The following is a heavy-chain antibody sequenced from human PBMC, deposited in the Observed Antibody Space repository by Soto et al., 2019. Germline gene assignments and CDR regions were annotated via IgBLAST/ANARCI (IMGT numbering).Heavy chain of an antibody. CDR3: ARGFRDDFWSGYTYYYYYYGMDV. V-gene: IGHV4-59*01. CDR1: GGSISSYY. Sequence: SETLSLTCTASGGSISSYYWSWIRQPPGKGLEWIGYIYYSGSTNYNPSLKSRVTISVDTSKNQFSLKLSSVTAADTAVYYCARGFRDDFWSGYTYYYYYYGMDVWGQGTTVT. J-gene: IGHJ6*02. CDR2: IYYSGST. D-gene: IGHD3-3*01.